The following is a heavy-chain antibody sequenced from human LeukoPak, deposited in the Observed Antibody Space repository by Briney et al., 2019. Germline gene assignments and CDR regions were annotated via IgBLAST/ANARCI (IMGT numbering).Heavy chain of an antibody. V-gene: IGHV1-8*01. CDR3: ARAGWGSGDY. D-gene: IGHD7-27*01. Sequence: VASVKVSCKASGYTFTSYDINWVRQATGQGFEWLGWMNPNSGNTGYAQKFQGRVTMTRNTSISTAYMELSSLRSEDTAIYYCARAGWGSGDYWGQGTLVTVSA. CDR1: GYTFTSYD. CDR2: MNPNSGNT. J-gene: IGHJ4*02.